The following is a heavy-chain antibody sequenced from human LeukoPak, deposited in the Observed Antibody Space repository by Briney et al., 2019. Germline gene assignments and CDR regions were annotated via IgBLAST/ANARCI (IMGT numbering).Heavy chain of an antibody. Sequence: GGSLRLSCAASGFAFNTYSMNRVRQAPGKGLEWVSAISGSGGSTYYADSVKGRFTISRDNSKNTLYLQMNSLRAEDTAVYYCAKRPRREWGPFDYWGQGTLVTVSS. D-gene: IGHD1-26*01. J-gene: IGHJ4*02. V-gene: IGHV3-23*01. CDR3: AKRPRREWGPFDY. CDR1: GFAFNTYS. CDR2: ISGSGGST.